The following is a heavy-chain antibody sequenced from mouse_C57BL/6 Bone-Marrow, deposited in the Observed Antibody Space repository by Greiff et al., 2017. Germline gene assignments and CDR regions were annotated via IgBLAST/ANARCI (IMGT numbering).Heavy chain of an antibody. CDR2: IDPSDSYT. CDR3: ARRLLRDY. J-gene: IGHJ2*01. V-gene: IGHV1-59*01. Sequence: VKLQQPGAELVRPGTSVKLSCKASGYTFTSYWMHWVKQRPGQGLEWIGVIDPSDSYTNYNQKFKGKATLTVDTSSSTAYMQLSSLTSEDSAVYYCARRLLRDYWGQGTTLTVSS. CDR1: GYTFTSYW. D-gene: IGHD1-1*01.